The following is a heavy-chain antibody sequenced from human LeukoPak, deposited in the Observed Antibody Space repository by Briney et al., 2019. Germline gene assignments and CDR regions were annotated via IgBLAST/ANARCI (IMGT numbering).Heavy chain of an antibody. CDR2: IYYSGST. D-gene: IGHD6-13*01. J-gene: IGHJ2*01. CDR3: ARHESAAAGLRSYWYFDL. CDR1: GGSISSSSYY. V-gene: IGHV4-39*01. Sequence: SETLSLTCTVSGGSISSSSYYWGWIRQPPGKGLEWIGSIYYSGSTYYNPSLKSRVTISVDTSKNQFSLKLSSVTAADTAVYYCARHESAAAGLRSYWYFDLWGRGTLVTVSS.